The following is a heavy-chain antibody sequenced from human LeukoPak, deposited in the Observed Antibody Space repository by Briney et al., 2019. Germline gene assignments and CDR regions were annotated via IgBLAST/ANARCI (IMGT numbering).Heavy chain of an antibody. CDR2: ISSSGSTI. J-gene: IGHJ4*02. CDR1: GFTFSSFE. D-gene: IGHD3-22*01. Sequence: PGGSLRLSCAASGFTFSSFEMNGVRQAPGKGLEWVSYISSSGSTIYYADSVKGRFTISRDNAKNSLYLQMNSLRAEDTAVYYCARDAEVGYFDSSNFYDYWGQGTLVTVSS. CDR3: ARDAEVGYFDSSNFYDY. V-gene: IGHV3-48*03.